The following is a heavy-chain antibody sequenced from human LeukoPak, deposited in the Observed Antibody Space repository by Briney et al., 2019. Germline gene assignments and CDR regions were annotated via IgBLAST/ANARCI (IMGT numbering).Heavy chain of an antibody. D-gene: IGHD4-17*01. J-gene: IGHJ4*02. CDR2: ISGSGGRT. Sequence: GGSLRLSCVASGFTFSSYAMSWVRQAPGKGLEWVSAISGSGGRTYHADSVKGRFTIYRDNSKNTLHLQMNSLRAEDTAVYYCATPPTVTRNYWGQGILVTVSS. CDR1: GFTFSSYA. CDR3: ATPPTVTRNY. V-gene: IGHV3-23*01.